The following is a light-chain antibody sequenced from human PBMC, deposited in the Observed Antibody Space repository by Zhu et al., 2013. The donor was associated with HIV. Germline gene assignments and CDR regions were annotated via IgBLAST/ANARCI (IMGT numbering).Light chain of an antibody. V-gene: IGKV4-1*01. CDR1: HSLLYSANNQDS. CDR2: WAS. Sequence: DIVMTQSPDSLAVSLGERATINCKSSHSLLYSANNQDSLAWFQQKPGQSPKLLMTWASNRRSGVPDRFSGSGSGTEFTLSISSLQAEDVAVYYCQQYLSLPLTFGGGTKVRI. CDR3: QQYLSLPLT. J-gene: IGKJ4*01.